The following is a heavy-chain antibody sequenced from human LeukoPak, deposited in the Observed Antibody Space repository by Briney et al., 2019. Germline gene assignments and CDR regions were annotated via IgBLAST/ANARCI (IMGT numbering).Heavy chain of an antibody. V-gene: IGHV3-74*01. Sequence: GGSLRLSCVASGFTFSSRWMHWVRQAPGKGLVWVSRINGDVSSAGYADSVKGRFAISRDDAKNTLYLQMNSLRAEDTAVYYCARGWLRSDYCFDSWGQGTLVTVSS. CDR1: GFTFSSRW. CDR3: ARGWLRSDYCFDS. D-gene: IGHD5-12*01. CDR2: INGDVSSA. J-gene: IGHJ4*02.